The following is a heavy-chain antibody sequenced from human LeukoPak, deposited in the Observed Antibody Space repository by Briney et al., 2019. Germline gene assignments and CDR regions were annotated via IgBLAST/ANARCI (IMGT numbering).Heavy chain of an antibody. CDR2: VSDSGGTT. V-gene: IGHV3-23*01. CDR1: GFAVRNYA. Sequence: GGSLRLSCAGSGFAVRNYAMTWVRQAPGKGREWVSSVSDSGGTTYYADSVKGRFTISRDNSKNTLFLQMNSLRAEDTAVYYCAREYCTNGVCYSPAFDIWGQGTMVTVSS. CDR3: AREYCTNGVCYSPAFDI. J-gene: IGHJ3*02. D-gene: IGHD2-8*01.